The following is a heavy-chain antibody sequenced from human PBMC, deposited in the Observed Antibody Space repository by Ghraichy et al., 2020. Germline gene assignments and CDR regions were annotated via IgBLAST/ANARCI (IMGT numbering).Heavy chain of an antibody. V-gene: IGHV4-34*01. Sequence: SETLSLTCAVYGGSFSGYYWSWIRQPPGKGLEWIGEINHSASTNYNPSLKSRVTISVDTSKNQFSLKLSSVTAADTAVYYCARGLFKRGYSGYGTGFPHYFDYWGQGTLVTVSA. CDR3: ARGLFKRGYSGYGTGFPHYFDY. J-gene: IGHJ4*02. D-gene: IGHD5-12*01. CDR2: INHSAST. CDR1: GGSFSGYY.